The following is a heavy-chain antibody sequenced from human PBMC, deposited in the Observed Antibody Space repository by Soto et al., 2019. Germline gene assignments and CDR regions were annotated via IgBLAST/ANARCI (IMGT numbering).Heavy chain of an antibody. CDR3: ATFYSSGWPRSHLDN. Sequence: QVQLVQSGAEVKKPGASVKVSCKASDYTFTRNGISWVRQAPGQGLEWMGWISGYSGSTNYAQKFQGRVTMTTDTPPSTAYMELRSLRSDDTPVYYCATFYSSGWPRSHLDNWGQGTLVTVSS. CDR1: DYTFTRNG. CDR2: ISGYSGST. D-gene: IGHD6-19*01. J-gene: IGHJ4*02. V-gene: IGHV1-18*01.